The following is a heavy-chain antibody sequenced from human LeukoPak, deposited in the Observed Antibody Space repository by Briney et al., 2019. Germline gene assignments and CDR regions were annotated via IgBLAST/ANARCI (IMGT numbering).Heavy chain of an antibody. CDR3: ARHATLAYDYVWGSYSPNWFDP. CDR2: IYYSGST. CDR1: GGSISSSSYS. Sequence: KPSETLSLTCTVSGGSISSSSYSWGWIRQPPGKGLEWIGSIYYSGSTYYNPSLKSRVTISVDTSKNQFSLKLSSVTAADTAVYYCARHATLAYDYVWGSYSPNWFDPWGQGTLVTVSS. D-gene: IGHD3-16*01. J-gene: IGHJ5*02. V-gene: IGHV4-39*01.